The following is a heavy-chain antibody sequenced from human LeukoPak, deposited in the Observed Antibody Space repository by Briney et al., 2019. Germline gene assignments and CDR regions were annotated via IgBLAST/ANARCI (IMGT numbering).Heavy chain of an antibody. J-gene: IGHJ5*02. CDR3: ASLSSSIAAPT. CDR1: GFTFSSYE. Sequence: GGSLRLSCAASGFTFSSYEMNWVRQAPGKGLEWVSYISSSGSTIYYANSVKGRFTISRDNAKNSLYLQMNSLRAEDTAVYYCASLSSSIAAPTWGQGTLVTVSS. D-gene: IGHD6-6*01. V-gene: IGHV3-48*03. CDR2: ISSSGSTI.